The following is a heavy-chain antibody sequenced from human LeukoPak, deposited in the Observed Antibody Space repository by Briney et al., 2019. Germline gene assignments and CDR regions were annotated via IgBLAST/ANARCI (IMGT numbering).Heavy chain of an antibody. CDR2: FDPEDGET. V-gene: IGHV1-24*01. CDR3: ATGCSSTSCYLDYYYYMDV. CDR1: GYTLTELS. J-gene: IGHJ6*03. Sequence: GASVKVSCMHSGYTLTELSMHWVRQAPGKGLEWMGGFDPEDGETIYAQKFQGRVTITEDTSTDTAYMELSSLRSEDTAVYYCATGCSSTSCYLDYYYYMDVWGKGTTVTVSS. D-gene: IGHD2-2*01.